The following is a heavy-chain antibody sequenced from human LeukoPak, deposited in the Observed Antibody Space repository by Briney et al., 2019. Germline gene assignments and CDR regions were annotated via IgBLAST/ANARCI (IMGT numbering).Heavy chain of an antibody. V-gene: IGHV3-23*01. CDR2: TSGSGGNP. Sequence: PGGSLRLSCSASGFAFSSYAMSWVRQAPGKGLGWVSITSGSGGNPYYADSVKGRFTISRDNSKNTLYLHMNSLRAEDTALYYCAKDTGIILVRGAADYWGQGILVTVSS. CDR3: AKDTGIILVRGAADY. J-gene: IGHJ4*02. CDR1: GFAFSSYA. D-gene: IGHD3-10*01.